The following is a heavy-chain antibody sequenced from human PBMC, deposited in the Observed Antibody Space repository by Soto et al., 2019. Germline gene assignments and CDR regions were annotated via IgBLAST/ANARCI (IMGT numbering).Heavy chain of an antibody. D-gene: IGHD5-12*01. J-gene: IGHJ4*02. CDR1: GGTFSSYT. V-gene: IGHV1-69*08. Sequence: QVQLVQSGAEVKKPGSSVKVSCKASGGTFSSYTISWVRQAPGQGLEWMGRIIPILGIANYAQKFQGRVTFTADKSTSTAYMELSSLRSEDTAVYYCAREGEYSGYDYWGQGTLVTVSS. CDR2: IIPILGIA. CDR3: AREGEYSGYDY.